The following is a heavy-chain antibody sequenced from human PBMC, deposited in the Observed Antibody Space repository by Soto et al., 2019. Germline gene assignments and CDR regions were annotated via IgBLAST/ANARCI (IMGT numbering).Heavy chain of an antibody. CDR3: ARELHYYDSSGYYSPDAFDI. J-gene: IGHJ3*02. Sequence: QTVSLTCAISGDSVSSNSAAWNLIMQSPSRGLEWLGRTYYRSKWYNDYAVSVKSRITINPDTSKNQFSLQLNSVTPEDTAVYYCARELHYYDSSGYYSPDAFDIWGQGTMVTVS. CDR1: GDSVSSNSAA. CDR2: TYYRSKWYN. D-gene: IGHD3-22*01. V-gene: IGHV6-1*01.